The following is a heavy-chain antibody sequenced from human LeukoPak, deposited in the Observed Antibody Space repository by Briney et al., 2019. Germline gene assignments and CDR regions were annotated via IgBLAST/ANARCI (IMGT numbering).Heavy chain of an antibody. CDR3: AKDVGYCSSTSCYPPGAVDY. V-gene: IGHV3-30*02. D-gene: IGHD2-2*01. Sequence: GGSLRLSCAASKFTFSTFSMSWVRQAPGKGLGWVAFIRYDGSNKYYANSLKGRFTISRDNSKNTLYLQMNSLRAEDTAGYYCAKDVGYCSSTSCYPPGAVDYWGQGTLVTVSS. CDR2: IRYDGSNK. CDR1: KFTFSTFS. J-gene: IGHJ4*02.